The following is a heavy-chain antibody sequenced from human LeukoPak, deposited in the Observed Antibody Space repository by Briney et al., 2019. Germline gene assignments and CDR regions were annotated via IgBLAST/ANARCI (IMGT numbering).Heavy chain of an antibody. V-gene: IGHV4-4*02. D-gene: IGHD2-8*01. Sequence: SGTLSLTCAVSGGSISSSNWWSWVRQPPGKGLEWIGEIYHSGSTNYNPSLKSRVTISVDKSKNQFSLKLSSVTAADTAVYYCAGVCWDLGPAAGCWFDPWGQGTLVTVSS. CDR3: AGVCWDLGPAAGCWFDP. CDR2: IYHSGST. J-gene: IGHJ5*02. CDR1: GGSISSSNW.